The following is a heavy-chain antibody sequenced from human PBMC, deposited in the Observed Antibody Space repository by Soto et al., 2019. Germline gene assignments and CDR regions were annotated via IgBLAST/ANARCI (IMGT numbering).Heavy chain of an antibody. V-gene: IGHV1-18*01. CDR3: ARTIHGGWFDP. J-gene: IGHJ5*02. Sequence: QVHLVQSGAEVKKPGASVKVSCKASGYTFTNFGLTWVRQAPGQGLEWMGWINTYNDKTNYAQNLQGRLTMTTDTSTNTAYMELRSLRSDDTAVYYCARTIHGGWFDPWGQGTLVTVSS. D-gene: IGHD3-10*01. CDR2: INTYNDKT. CDR1: GYTFTNFG.